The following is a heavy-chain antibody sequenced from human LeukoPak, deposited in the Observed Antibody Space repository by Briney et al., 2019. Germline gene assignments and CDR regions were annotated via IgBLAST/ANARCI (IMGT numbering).Heavy chain of an antibody. CDR2: IKQDGSEK. J-gene: IGHJ3*02. CDR3: ARALLWFGDPDAFDI. Sequence: GGSLRLSCAASGFAVGSSYMSWVRQAPGKGLEWVANIKQDGSEKYYVDSVKGRFTISRDNAKNSLYLQMNSLRAEDTAVYYCARALLWFGDPDAFDIWGQGTMVTVSS. CDR1: GFAVGSSY. D-gene: IGHD3-10*01. V-gene: IGHV3-7*01.